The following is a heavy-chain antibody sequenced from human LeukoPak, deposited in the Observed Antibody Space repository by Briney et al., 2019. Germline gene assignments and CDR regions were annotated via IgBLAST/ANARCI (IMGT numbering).Heavy chain of an antibody. V-gene: IGHV1-2*02. CDR3: VRERVPSTYYYDSRGYLYFDY. CDR1: GGTFSSYA. D-gene: IGHD3-22*01. J-gene: IGHJ4*02. Sequence: ASVKVSCKASGGTFSSYAISWVRQAPGQGLEWMGWINPKSGGTNYAQKFQGRVTMTRDTSISTAYMELSRLRSDDTAVYYCVRERVPSTYYYDSRGYLYFDYWGQGTLVTVSS. CDR2: INPKSGGT.